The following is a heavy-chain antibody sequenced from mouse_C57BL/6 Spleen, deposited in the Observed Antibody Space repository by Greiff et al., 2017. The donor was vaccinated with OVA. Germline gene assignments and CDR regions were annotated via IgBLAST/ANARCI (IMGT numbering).Heavy chain of an antibody. V-gene: IGHV5-16*01. CDR2: INYDGSST. Sequence: EVHLVESEGGLVQPGSSMKLSCTASGFTFSDYYMAWVRQVPEKGLEWVANINYDGSSTYYLDSLKSRFIISRDNAKNILYLQMSSLKSEDTATYYCARSPLPYAMDYWGQGTSVTVSS. CDR3: ARSPLPYAMDY. J-gene: IGHJ4*01. D-gene: IGHD2-10*01. CDR1: GFTFSDYY.